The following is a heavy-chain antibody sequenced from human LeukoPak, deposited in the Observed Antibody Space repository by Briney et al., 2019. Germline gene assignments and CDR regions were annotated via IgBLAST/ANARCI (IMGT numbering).Heavy chain of an antibody. CDR2: IIPIFGTA. J-gene: IGHJ4*02. D-gene: IGHD5-18*01. V-gene: IGHV1-69*13. CDR1: GGTFISYA. Sequence: ASVKVSCKASGGTFISYAISWVRQAPGQGLEWMGGIIPIFGTANYAQKFQGRVTITADESTSTAYMELSSLRSEDTAVYYCARSKEGSYGTRGGYYFDYWGQGTLVTVSS. CDR3: ARSKEGSYGTRGGYYFDY.